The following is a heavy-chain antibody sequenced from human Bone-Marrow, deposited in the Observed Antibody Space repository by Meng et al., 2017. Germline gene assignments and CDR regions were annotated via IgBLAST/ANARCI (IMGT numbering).Heavy chain of an antibody. Sequence: ESLKISCTVSGGSISSSSYYWGWIRQPPGKGLEWIGSIYYSGSTYYNPSLKSRITISVDTSKNQYSLKLSSVTAADTAVYYCACATMVRGVIPWGQGTLVTVSS. D-gene: IGHD3-10*01. CDR3: ACATMVRGVIP. J-gene: IGHJ5*02. CDR2: IYYSGST. V-gene: IGHV4-39*07. CDR1: GGSISSSSYY.